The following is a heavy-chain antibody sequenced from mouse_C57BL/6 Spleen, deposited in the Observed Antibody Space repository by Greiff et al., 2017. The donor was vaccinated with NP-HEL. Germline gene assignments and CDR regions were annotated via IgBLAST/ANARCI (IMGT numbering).Heavy chain of an antibody. CDR3: ARSGTTVVEDY. Sequence: QVHVKQSGAELVKPGASVKISCKASGYAFSSYWMNWVKQRPGKGLEWIGQIYPGDGDTNYNGKFKGKATLTADKSSSTAYMQLSSLTSEDSAVYFCARSGTTVVEDYWGQGTTLTVSS. V-gene: IGHV1-80*01. D-gene: IGHD1-1*01. J-gene: IGHJ2*01. CDR2: IYPGDGDT. CDR1: GYAFSSYW.